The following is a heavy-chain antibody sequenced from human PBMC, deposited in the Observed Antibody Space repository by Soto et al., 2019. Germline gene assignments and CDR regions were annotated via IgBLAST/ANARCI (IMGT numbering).Heavy chain of an antibody. Sequence: LSVTRSCSGSSINTVFYYLTLIRQQPGKGLEWIGYIYYSGSRDYNPSLKSRLSMSLDASKNQFSLNLTSVTAADTAVYYCAKESAGSASSTRYGLDVWGQRTTVTVSS. CDR1: GSSINTVFYY. CDR3: AKESAGSASSTRYGLDV. D-gene: IGHD6-6*01. CDR2: IYYSGSR. V-gene: IGHV4-31*02. J-gene: IGHJ6*02.